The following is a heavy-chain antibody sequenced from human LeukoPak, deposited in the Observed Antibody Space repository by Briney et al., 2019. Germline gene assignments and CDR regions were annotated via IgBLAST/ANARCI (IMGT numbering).Heavy chain of an antibody. CDR1: GFTFSSYA. CDR3: ATSISVAENAFDI. CDR2: ISYDGTNK. J-gene: IGHJ3*02. V-gene: IGHV3-30*04. D-gene: IGHD6-19*01. Sequence: GGSLRLSCAASGFTFSSYAMDWVRQAAGKGLAWVASISYDGTNKYYADSVKGRFTTSRDDSKNTLYLQMNSLRTEDTAVYYCATSISVAENAFDIWGQGTMVTVSS.